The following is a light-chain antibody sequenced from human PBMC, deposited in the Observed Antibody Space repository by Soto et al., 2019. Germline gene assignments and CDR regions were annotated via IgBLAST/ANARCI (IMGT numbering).Light chain of an antibody. CDR2: GAS. Sequence: EIVMTQSRATLSVSPGERATLSGSAGQSVSSNLVWYQQKPGQAPRLLIYGASTRATGMPARFSGSGSGTEFALTMSGRQSEDFAVSYCQQYLYRLSFGGGTREQL. CDR3: QQYLYRLS. CDR1: QSVSSN. V-gene: IGKV3-15*01. J-gene: IGKJ4*02.